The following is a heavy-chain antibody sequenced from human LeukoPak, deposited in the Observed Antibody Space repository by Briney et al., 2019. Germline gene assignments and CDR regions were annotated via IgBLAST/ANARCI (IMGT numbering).Heavy chain of an antibody. V-gene: IGHV3-9*03. CDR3: AKDSVGYYYDSSGYYDY. CDR2: ISWNSGSI. J-gene: IGHJ4*02. D-gene: IGHD3-22*01. Sequence: GGSLRLSCAASGFTFDDYAMHWVRQAPGKGLEWVSGISWNSGSIGYADSVKGRFTISRDNAKNSLYLQMNSLRAEDIALYYCAKDSVGYYYDSSGYYDYWGQGTLVTVSS. CDR1: GFTFDDYA.